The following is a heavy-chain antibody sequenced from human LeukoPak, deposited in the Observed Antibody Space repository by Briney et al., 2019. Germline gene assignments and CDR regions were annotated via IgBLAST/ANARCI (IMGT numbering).Heavy chain of an antibody. CDR3: AKAGTHSYFDD. D-gene: IGHD6-19*01. Sequence: GGSLRLSCAASGFTFSNYAMNWVRQAPGRGLEWVSAINPSGDSTYYADSVKGRFTISRDNSKNTLYLQMNSLRAEDTAVYFCAKAGTHSYFDDWGQGTLSPSPQ. V-gene: IGHV3-23*01. CDR2: INPSGDST. J-gene: IGHJ4*02. CDR1: GFTFSNYA.